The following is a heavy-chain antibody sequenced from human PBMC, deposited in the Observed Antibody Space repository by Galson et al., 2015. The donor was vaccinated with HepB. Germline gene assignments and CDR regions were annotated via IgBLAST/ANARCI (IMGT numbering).Heavy chain of an antibody. V-gene: IGHV3-21*01. CDR1: GFTFSSYS. J-gene: IGHJ4*02. CDR3: ARVLGYYYDSGGYSN. Sequence: SLRLSCAASGFTFSSYSMNWVRQAPGKGLEWVSSISSSSSYIYYADSVKGRFTISRDNAKNSLYLQMNSLRAEDTAVYYCARVLGYYYDSGGYSNWGQGTLVTVSS. CDR2: ISSSSSYI. D-gene: IGHD3-22*01.